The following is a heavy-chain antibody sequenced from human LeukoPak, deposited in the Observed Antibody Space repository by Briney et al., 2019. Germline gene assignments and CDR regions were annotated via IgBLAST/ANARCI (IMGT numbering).Heavy chain of an antibody. D-gene: IGHD6-19*01. V-gene: IGHV3-23*01. CDR2: ISGGGVST. CDR3: AKRRYSSGWYEGT. CDR1: GFTFRTYA. Sequence: GGSLRLSCAASGFTFRTYAMSWVREAPGKGLEWVSAISGGGVSTYTADSVKGRFTISRDNTKNTLYLQMNSLRAEDTAVYYCAKRRYSSGWYEGTWGQGTLVSVSS. J-gene: IGHJ5*02.